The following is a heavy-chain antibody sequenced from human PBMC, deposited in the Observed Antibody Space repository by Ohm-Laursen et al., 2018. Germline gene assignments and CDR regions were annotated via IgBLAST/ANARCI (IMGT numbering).Heavy chain of an antibody. CDR3: ARGARGPYSYGYMRIGYFDY. D-gene: IGHD5-18*01. CDR1: GGTFSSYA. CDR2: IIPILGIA. Sequence: GASVKVSCKASGGTFSSYAISWVRQAPGQGLEWMGRIIPILGIANYAQKFQGRVTITADKSTSTAYMELSSLRSEDTAVYYCARGARGPYSYGYMRIGYFDYWGQGTLVTVSS. V-gene: IGHV1-69*04. J-gene: IGHJ4*02.